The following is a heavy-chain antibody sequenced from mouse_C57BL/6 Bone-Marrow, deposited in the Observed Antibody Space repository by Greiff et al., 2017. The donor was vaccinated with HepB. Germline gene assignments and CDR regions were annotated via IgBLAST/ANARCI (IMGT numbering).Heavy chain of an antibody. Sequence: EVQVVESGGGLVQSGRSLRLSCATSGFTFSDFYMEWVRQAPGKGLEWIAASRNKANDYTTEYSASVKGRFIVSRDTSQSILYLQMNALRAEDTAIYYCATNSPITTVWETGYWGQGTTLTVSS. CDR1: GFTFSDFY. D-gene: IGHD1-1*01. CDR2: SRNKANDYTT. V-gene: IGHV7-1*01. J-gene: IGHJ2*01. CDR3: ATNSPITTVWETGY.